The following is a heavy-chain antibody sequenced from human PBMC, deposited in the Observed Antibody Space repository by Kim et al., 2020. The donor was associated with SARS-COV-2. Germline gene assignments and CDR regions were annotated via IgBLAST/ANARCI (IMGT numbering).Heavy chain of an antibody. CDR2: IFYSGAT. V-gene: IGHV4-39*01. CDR1: GGSLSSSLHY. CDR3: ARHDSSGADFFDY. Sequence: SETLSLTCSVSGGSLSSSLHYWAWLRQPPGKGLDWLGCIFYSGATYVNPSLKRRVTMSIDKSRNSFSLKPKSVTAADTARFFCARHDSSGADFFDYWG. D-gene: IGHD7-27*01. J-gene: IGHJ4*01.